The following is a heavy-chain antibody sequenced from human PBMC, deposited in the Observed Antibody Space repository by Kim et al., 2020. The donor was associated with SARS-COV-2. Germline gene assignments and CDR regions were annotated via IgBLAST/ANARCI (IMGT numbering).Heavy chain of an antibody. V-gene: IGHV1-69*13. CDR3: ARDGYYYGSGQFKGTRYYYGMDV. CDR1: GGTFSSYA. J-gene: IGHJ6*02. Sequence: SVKVSCKASGGTFSSYAISWVRQAPGQGLEWMGGIIPIFGTANYAQKFQGRVTITADESTSTAYMELSSRRSEDTAVYYCARDGYYYGSGQFKGTRYYYGMDVWGQGTTVTVSS. D-gene: IGHD3-10*01. CDR2: IIPIFGTA.